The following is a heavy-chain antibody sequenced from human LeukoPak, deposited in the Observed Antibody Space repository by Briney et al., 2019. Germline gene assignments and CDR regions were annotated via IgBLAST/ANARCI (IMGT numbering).Heavy chain of an antibody. CDR2: ISSSSSYI. D-gene: IGHD5-18*01. CDR3: ARGSGSTAMVDFDY. Sequence: GGSLRLSCAASGFTFSSYGMSWVRQAPGKGLEWVSSISSSSSYIYYADSVKGRFTISRDNAKNSRYLQMNSLRAEDTAVYYCARGSGSTAMVDFDYWGQGTLVTVSS. CDR1: GFTFSSYG. J-gene: IGHJ4*02. V-gene: IGHV3-21*01.